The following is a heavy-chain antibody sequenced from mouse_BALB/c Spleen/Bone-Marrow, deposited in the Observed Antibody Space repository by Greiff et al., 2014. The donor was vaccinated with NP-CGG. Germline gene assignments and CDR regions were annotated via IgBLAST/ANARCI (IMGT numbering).Heavy chain of an antibody. D-gene: IGHD3-3*01. CDR2: ILPGSNST. Sequence: QVQLQQSGAELMKPGASVKISCKATGYTFSSYWIKWVKQRPGHGLEWIGEILPGSNSTNYNEKFKGKATFTANTSSNTAYMQLSSLTSEDSAVYYCARRRFRGCDYWGQGTTLTVSS. J-gene: IGHJ2*01. V-gene: IGHV1-9*01. CDR1: GYTFSSYW. CDR3: ARRRFRGCDY.